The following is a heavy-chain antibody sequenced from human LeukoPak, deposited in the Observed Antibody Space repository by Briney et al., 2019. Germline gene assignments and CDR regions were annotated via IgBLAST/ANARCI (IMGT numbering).Heavy chain of an antibody. D-gene: IGHD6-19*01. V-gene: IGHV3-66*01. CDR1: GFTVSSNY. CDR3: ARVPHSIAVAGYWYFDL. J-gene: IGHJ2*01. Sequence: TGGSLRLSCAASGFTVSSNYMSWVRQAPGKGLEWVSVIYSGGSTYYADSVKGRFTISRDNSKNTLYLQMNSLGAEDTAVYYCARVPHSIAVAGYWYFDLWGRGTLVTVSS. CDR2: IYSGGST.